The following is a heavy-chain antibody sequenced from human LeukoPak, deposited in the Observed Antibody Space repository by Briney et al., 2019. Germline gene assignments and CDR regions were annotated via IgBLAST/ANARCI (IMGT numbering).Heavy chain of an antibody. J-gene: IGHJ3*02. V-gene: IGHV3-48*03. CDR3: ARSQQGRCDI. CDR2: ITSSGSNI. Sequence: GGSLRLSCAASGFTFSTYEMNWVRQAPGKGLEWASFITSSGSNIYYADSLKGRFTISRDNAKSSLYLQMNSLRAEDTAIYYCARSQQGRCDIWGQGTMVTVSS. D-gene: IGHD7-27*01. CDR1: GFTFSTYE.